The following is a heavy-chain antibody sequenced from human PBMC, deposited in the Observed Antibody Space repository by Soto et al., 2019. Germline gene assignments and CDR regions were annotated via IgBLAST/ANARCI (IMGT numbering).Heavy chain of an antibody. Sequence: GGSLRLSCAASGFTFSSYSMNWVRQAPGKGLEWVSSISSSSSYIYYADAVKGRFTISRDNAKNSLYLQMNSLRAEDTAVYYCSVLGIGVDFYSWGQGTLVTVSA. CDR2: ISSSSSYI. CDR3: SVLGIGVDFYS. CDR1: GFTFSSYS. V-gene: IGHV3-21*01. D-gene: IGHD7-27*01. J-gene: IGHJ4*02.